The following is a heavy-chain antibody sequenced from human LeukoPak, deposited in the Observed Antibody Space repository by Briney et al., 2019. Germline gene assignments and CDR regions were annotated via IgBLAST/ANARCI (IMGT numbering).Heavy chain of an antibody. CDR1: GFSFISYG. J-gene: IGHJ4*02. Sequence: GGSLRLSCAASGFSFISYGMHWVRQAPGKGLEWVGVISDDGRSKDYADSVKGRFTISRDNSKDTLYLQMNSLRAEDTAVYYCAKRPSDSGDYVTYFDYWGQGTLVTASS. CDR2: ISDDGRSK. CDR3: AKRPSDSGDYVTYFDY. D-gene: IGHD4-17*01. V-gene: IGHV3-30*18.